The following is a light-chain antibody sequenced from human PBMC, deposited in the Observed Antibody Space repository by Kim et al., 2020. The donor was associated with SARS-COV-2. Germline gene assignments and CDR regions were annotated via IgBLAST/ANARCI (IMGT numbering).Light chain of an antibody. CDR3: QKYNSASQP. Sequence: SVGERGHTTRRGSDSIRNYLAWYQQKPRDVPPGLLYVTSALQTGVPSRFSGSGSGSDFTLTISSLQPVDVAPYYCQKYNSASQPFGQGTTVDIK. CDR1: DSIRNY. V-gene: IGKV1-27*01. J-gene: IGKJ1*01. CDR2: VTS.